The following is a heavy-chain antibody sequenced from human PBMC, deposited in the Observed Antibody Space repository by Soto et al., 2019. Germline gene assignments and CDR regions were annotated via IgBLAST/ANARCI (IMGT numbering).Heavy chain of an antibody. V-gene: IGHV3-53*02. CDR2: IYSAGNT. CDR3: ASETSHYGSGSYYGWSRNFDL. D-gene: IGHD3-10*01. CDR1: GFTVSNNF. Sequence: EVQLVETGGGLIQPGGSLRLSCAASGFTVSNNFMSWVRQAPGKGLEWVSVIYSAGNTYYADPVKGRFTISRDNSKNTLYLQMNSLRVEDTAMYYCASETSHYGSGSYYGWSRNFDLWGRGTLVTVSS. J-gene: IGHJ2*01.